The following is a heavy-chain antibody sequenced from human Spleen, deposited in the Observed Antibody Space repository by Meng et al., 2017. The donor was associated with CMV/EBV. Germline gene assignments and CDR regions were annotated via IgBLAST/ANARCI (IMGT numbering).Heavy chain of an antibody. V-gene: IGHV5-51*01. CDR2: IYPGDSDT. J-gene: IGHJ6*02. Sequence: GESLKTSCKASGYSFTSYWIGWVRQMPGKGLEWMGIIYPGDSDTRYSPSFQGQVTISADKSISTAYLQWSSLKASDTAMYYCARHEYSSPTHYYYYYGMDVWGQGTTVTVSS. D-gene: IGHD6-6*01. CDR1: GYSFTSYW. CDR3: ARHEYSSPTHYYYYYGMDV.